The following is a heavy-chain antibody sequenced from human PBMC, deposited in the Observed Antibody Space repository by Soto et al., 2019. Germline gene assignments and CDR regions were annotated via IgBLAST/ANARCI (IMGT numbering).Heavy chain of an antibody. CDR1: GFTFSSYA. D-gene: IGHD4-17*01. J-gene: IGHJ4*02. V-gene: IGHV3-7*01. CDR2: IKQDGSET. CDR3: ATTAHFDH. Sequence: GGSLRLSCAASGFTFSSYAMSWVRQAPGKGLEWVANIKQDGSETYYVDSVKGRFTISRGNAENSLFLQMNSLRAEDTAIYYCATTAHFDHWGQGTLVTVSS.